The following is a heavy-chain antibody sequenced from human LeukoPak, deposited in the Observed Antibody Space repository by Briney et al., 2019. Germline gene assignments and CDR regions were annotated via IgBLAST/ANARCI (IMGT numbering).Heavy chain of an antibody. CDR1: GFIFSDSW. Sequence: GGSLRLSCAASGFIFSDSWMNWVRQAPGKGLEWVSYISRSSSTIYYADSVKGRFTISRDNAKNSLYLQMNSLRDEDTAVYYCARDGDGGLGSDYWGQGTLVTVSS. J-gene: IGHJ4*02. CDR2: ISRSSSTI. CDR3: ARDGDGGLGSDY. V-gene: IGHV3-48*02. D-gene: IGHD4-23*01.